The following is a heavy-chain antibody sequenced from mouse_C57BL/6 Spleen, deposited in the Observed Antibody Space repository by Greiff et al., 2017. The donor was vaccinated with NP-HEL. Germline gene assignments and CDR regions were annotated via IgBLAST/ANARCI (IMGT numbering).Heavy chain of an antibody. Sequence: EVKLQQSGAELVRPGASVKLSCTASGFNIKDDYMHWVKQRPEQGLEWIGWIDPENGDTEYASKFQGKATITADTSSNTAYLQLSSLTSEDTAVYYCTPYYYGSSPFAYWGQGTLVTVSA. J-gene: IGHJ3*01. V-gene: IGHV14-4*01. CDR1: GFNIKDDY. CDR3: TPYYYGSSPFAY. D-gene: IGHD1-1*01. CDR2: IDPENGDT.